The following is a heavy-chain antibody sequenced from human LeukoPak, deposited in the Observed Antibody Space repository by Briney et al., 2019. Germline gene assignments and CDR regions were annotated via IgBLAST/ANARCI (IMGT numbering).Heavy chain of an antibody. CDR3: ARGVPEARVTNFFDY. Sequence: PSETLSLTCTVSGGSISSGGYYWSWIRQHPGKGLEWIGYIYYSGSTYYNPSLKSRVTISVDTSKNQFSLKLSSVTAADTAVYYCARGVPEARVTNFFDYWGQGTLVTVSS. D-gene: IGHD4-17*01. J-gene: IGHJ4*02. V-gene: IGHV4-31*03. CDR2: IYYSGST. CDR1: GGSISSGGYY.